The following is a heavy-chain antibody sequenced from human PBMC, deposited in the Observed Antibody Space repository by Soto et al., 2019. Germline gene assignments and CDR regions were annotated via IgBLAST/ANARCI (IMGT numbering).Heavy chain of an antibody. CDR2: ISGSGGST. J-gene: IGHJ6*02. V-gene: IGHV3-23*01. CDR1: GFTFRSYA. CDR3: ATVTTYAHYYYYGMDV. D-gene: IGHD4-4*01. Sequence: GGSLSLSCAASGFTFRSYAMSWVRPAPGKGLEWVSAISGSGGSTYYADSVKGRFTISRDNSKNTLYLQMNSLRAEDTAVYYCATVTTYAHYYYYGMDVWGHGTTVTVSS.